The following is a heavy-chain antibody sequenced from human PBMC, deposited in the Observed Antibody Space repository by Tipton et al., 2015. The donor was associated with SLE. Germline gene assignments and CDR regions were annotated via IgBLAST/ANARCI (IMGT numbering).Heavy chain of an antibody. J-gene: IGHJ5*02. CDR2: IYYSGST. V-gene: IGHV4-59*01. CDR1: GGSIGSYY. Sequence: TLSLTCTVSGGSIGSYYWSWIRQPPGKGLEWIGYIYYSGSTNYNPSLKSRVTISVDTSKNQFSLKLSSVTAAGTAVYYCARLVDILSGSWFDPWGQGTLVTVSS. D-gene: IGHD3-9*01. CDR3: ARLVDILSGSWFDP.